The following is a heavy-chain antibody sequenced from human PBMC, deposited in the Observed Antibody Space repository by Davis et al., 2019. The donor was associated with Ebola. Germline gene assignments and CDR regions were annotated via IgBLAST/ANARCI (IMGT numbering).Heavy chain of an antibody. CDR3: ARDLGERDAVMVY. CDR1: GYTLTELS. V-gene: IGHV1-24*01. Sequence: ASVKVSCKVSGYTLTELSMHWVRQAPGKGLEWMGGFDPEDGETIYAQKFQGRVTMTRDTSTSTVYMELSSLRSEDTAVYYCARDLGERDAVMVYWGQGTLVTVSS. J-gene: IGHJ4*02. D-gene: IGHD3-16*01. CDR2: FDPEDGET.